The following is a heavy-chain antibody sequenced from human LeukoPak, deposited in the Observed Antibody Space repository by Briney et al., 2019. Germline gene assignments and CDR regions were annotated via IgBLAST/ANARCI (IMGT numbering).Heavy chain of an antibody. CDR1: GYTFTSYY. V-gene: IGHV1-2*02. CDR3: ATNARITLVRELIPRDNWFDH. CDR2: INPNSGGT. J-gene: IGHJ5*02. Sequence: ASVKVSCKASGYTFTSYYMYWVRQAPGQGLEWMGWINPNSGGTNYAQTFQGRVTMTRDPSINTDYMELSRLKSCDTAMYCCATNARITLVRELIPRDNWFDHWGERTLVTVSS. D-gene: IGHD3-10*01.